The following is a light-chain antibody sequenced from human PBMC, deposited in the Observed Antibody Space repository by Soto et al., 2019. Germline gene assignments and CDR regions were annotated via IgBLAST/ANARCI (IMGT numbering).Light chain of an antibody. Sequence: DIQVTQSPSSLSAYVGDRVIITCRASQNIRTYLNWYQQRPGKPPKLLIHTASTLQSGFPSRFSGSGSGTDFTLTISSLQPEDFATYYCQQTYSTLNSFGQGTKLEIK. CDR2: TAS. V-gene: IGKV1-39*01. CDR1: QNIRTY. J-gene: IGKJ2*03. CDR3: QQTYSTLNS.